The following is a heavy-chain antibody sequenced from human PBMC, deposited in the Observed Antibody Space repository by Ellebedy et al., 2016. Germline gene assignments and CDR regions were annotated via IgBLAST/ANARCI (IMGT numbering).Heavy chain of an antibody. CDR2: ISDSGGDT. CDR3: ARSWRESSWFDP. J-gene: IGHJ5*02. CDR1: GFTFSSYA. Sequence: GGSLRLSXAASGFTFSSYAMSWVRQAPGKGLEWVSAISDSGGDTYYADSVKGRFTISRDNAKNSLYLQMNSLRAEDTAVYYCARSWRESSWFDPWGQGTLVTVSS. V-gene: IGHV3-23*01. D-gene: IGHD1-1*01.